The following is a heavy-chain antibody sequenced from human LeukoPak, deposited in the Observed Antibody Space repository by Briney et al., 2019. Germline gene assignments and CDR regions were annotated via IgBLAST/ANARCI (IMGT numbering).Heavy chain of an antibody. Sequence: GSLRLSCAASGFTFSSYSMNWVRQAPGKGLEWVSSISSSSSYIYYADSVKGRFTISRDNAKNSLYLQMNSLRAEDTAVYYCARDQEGGTVRYYYYMDVWGKGTTVTVSS. CDR1: GFTFSSYS. CDR3: ARDQEGGTVRYYYYMDV. D-gene: IGHD1-1*01. J-gene: IGHJ6*03. CDR2: ISSSSSYI. V-gene: IGHV3-21*01.